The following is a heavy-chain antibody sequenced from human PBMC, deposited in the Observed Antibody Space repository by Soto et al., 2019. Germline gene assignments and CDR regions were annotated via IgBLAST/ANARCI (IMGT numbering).Heavy chain of an antibody. D-gene: IGHD3-3*02. V-gene: IGHV4-59*01. Sequence: QVQLQESGPGLVKPSETLSLTCTVSGGSISSYXXXWIRQPPGKGLEWIGYIYYSGSTNXNPSLKSRVTISVDTSKNQFSLKLSSVTAADTAVYYCARGRHFWSGFDYYYYMDVWGKGTTVTVSS. CDR3: ARGRHFWSGFDYYYYMDV. CDR2: IYYSGST. CDR1: GGSISSYX. J-gene: IGHJ6*03.